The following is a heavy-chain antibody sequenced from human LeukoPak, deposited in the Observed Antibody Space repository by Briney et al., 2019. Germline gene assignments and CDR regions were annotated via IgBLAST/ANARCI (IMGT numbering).Heavy chain of an antibody. CDR3: ARVCRTSCGDY. CDR2: ISSSSSTI. J-gene: IGHJ4*02. V-gene: IGHV3-48*01. CDR1: GFTFSSYS. Sequence: GGSLRLSCAASGFTFSSYSMNWVRQAPGKGLEWVSYISSSSSTIYYADSVKGRFTISRDNAKNSLYLQMNSLRAEDTAVYYCARVCRTSCGDYWGQGTLVTVSS. D-gene: IGHD2-2*01.